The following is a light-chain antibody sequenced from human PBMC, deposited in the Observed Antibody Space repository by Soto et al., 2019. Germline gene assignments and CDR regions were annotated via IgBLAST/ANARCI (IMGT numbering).Light chain of an antibody. CDR3: QQRNSYPLT. J-gene: IGKJ4*01. Sequence: DIQLTQSPSFLSASVGDRVTITCRASQGISSSLAWYQQKPWKAPKLLIYAASTLQSGVPSRFIGSGSGTEFTLTISSLQPEDFATYYCQQRNSYPLTFGGGTKVEIK. V-gene: IGKV1-9*01. CDR1: QGISSS. CDR2: AAS.